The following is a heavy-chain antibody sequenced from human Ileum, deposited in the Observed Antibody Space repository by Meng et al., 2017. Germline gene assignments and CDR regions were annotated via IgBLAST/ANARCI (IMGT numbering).Heavy chain of an antibody. CDR2: ITNGGST. V-gene: IGHV3-23*01. J-gene: IGHJ4*02. CDR1: GFTFINYG. CDR3: ATRGLYYFDY. Sequence: GESLKISCAASGFTFINYGMGWVRQAPGKGLEWVSTITNGGSTFNADSVKGRFTTSRDNSMNTLFLQMKSLRADDTAVYYCATRGLYYFDYWGQGALVTVSS.